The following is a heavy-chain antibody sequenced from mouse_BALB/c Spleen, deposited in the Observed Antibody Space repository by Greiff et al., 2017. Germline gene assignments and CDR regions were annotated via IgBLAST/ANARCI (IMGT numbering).Heavy chain of an antibody. CDR1: GFTFSSYA. CDR2: ISSGGST. Sequence: EVQLVESGGGLVKPGGSLKLSCAASGFTFSSYAMSWVRQTPEKRLEWVASISSGGSTYYPDSVKGRFTISRDNARNILYLQMSSLRSEDTAMYYCARGGGLIHYYGYWYFDVWGAGTTVTVSS. V-gene: IGHV5-6-5*01. CDR3: ARGGGLIHYYGYWYFDV. J-gene: IGHJ1*01. D-gene: IGHD1-2*01.